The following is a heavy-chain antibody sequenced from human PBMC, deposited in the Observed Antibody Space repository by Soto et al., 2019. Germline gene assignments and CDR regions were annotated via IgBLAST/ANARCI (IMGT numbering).Heavy chain of an antibody. J-gene: IGHJ4*02. CDR1: GYAFTSYG. V-gene: IGHV1-18*01. CDR2: ISAYNGNT. Sequence: ASVKVSCKASGYAFTSYGISWVRRAPGQGLEWMGWISAYNGNTNYAQKLQGRVTMTTDTSTSTAYMELRSLRSDDTAVYYCARDFYGYSSGWYFDYWGQGTLVTVSS. CDR3: ARDFYGYSSGWYFDY. D-gene: IGHD6-19*01.